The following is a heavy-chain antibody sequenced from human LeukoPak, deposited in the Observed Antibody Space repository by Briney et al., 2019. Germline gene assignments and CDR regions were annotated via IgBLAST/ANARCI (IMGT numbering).Heavy chain of an antibody. CDR3: AREYAPDGNWFDP. CDR2: INPSGGST. J-gene: IGHJ5*02. D-gene: IGHD2-2*01. Sequence: ASVKVSCKSSGYTFTSYYMHWVRQAPGHGLEWMGIINPSGGSTSYAQKFQGRVTITRDMSTSTVYMELSSLRSEDTAVYYCAREYAPDGNWFDPWGQGTLVTVSS. CDR1: GYTFTSYY. V-gene: IGHV1-46*01.